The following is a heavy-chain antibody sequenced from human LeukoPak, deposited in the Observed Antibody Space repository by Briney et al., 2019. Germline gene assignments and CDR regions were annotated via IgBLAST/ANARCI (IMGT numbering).Heavy chain of an antibody. CDR2: CNSDGSST. Sequence: HPGGSLRLSCAASGFTFSSYWMHWVRQAPAKGLVWVSRCNSDGSSTSYEDSVNGRFTISRDNAKNTLYLQMNSLRAEDTAVYYCAREGGRHYYGSGSYFRYFYYYGMDVWGQGTTVTVSS. J-gene: IGHJ6*02. CDR3: AREGGRHYYGSGSYFRYFYYYGMDV. V-gene: IGHV3-74*01. CDR1: GFTFSSYW. D-gene: IGHD3-10*01.